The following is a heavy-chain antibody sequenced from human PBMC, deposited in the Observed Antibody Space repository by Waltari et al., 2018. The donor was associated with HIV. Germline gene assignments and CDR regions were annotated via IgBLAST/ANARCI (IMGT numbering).Heavy chain of an antibody. D-gene: IGHD3-3*01. CDR2: IHHSGSY. CDR1: GYSISRGSY. CDR3: ARNTYYVRSGYDC. Sequence: QVQLQESGPGLVKSSETLSPTCAVSGYSISRGSYWGWIRPPPGKGLEWIGTIHHSGSYYYNPSLRRRVTISVDTSKNHFSLKLSSVTAADTAVYYCARNTYYVRSGYDCWGQGYLVTVSS. V-gene: IGHV4-38-2*01. J-gene: IGHJ4*02.